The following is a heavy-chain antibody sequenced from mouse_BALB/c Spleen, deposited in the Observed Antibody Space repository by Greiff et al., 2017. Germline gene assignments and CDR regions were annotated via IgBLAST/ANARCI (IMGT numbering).Heavy chain of an antibody. J-gene: IGHJ2*01. CDR2: IYPGGGYT. V-gene: IGHV1-63*02. CDR1: GYTFTNYW. Sequence: QVHVKQSGAELVRPGTSVKISCKASGYTFTNYWLGWVKQRPGHGLEWIGDIYPGGGYTNYNEKFKGKATLTADTSSSTAYMQLSSLTSEDSAVYFCARKGYDYTPFDYWGQGTTLTVSS. D-gene: IGHD2-4*01. CDR3: ARKGYDYTPFDY.